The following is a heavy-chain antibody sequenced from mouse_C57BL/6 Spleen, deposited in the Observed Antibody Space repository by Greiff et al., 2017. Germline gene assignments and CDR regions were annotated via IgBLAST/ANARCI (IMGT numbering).Heavy chain of an antibody. V-gene: IGHV8-12*01. CDR3: ARQYYYGRGAWFAY. J-gene: IGHJ3*01. CDR2: IYWDDDK. D-gene: IGHD1-1*01. CDR1: GFSLSTSGMG. Sequence: QVQLKESGPGILQSSQTLSLTCSFSGFSLSTSGMGVSWIRQPSGKGLEWLAHIYWDDDKRYNPSLKSRLTISKDTSRNQVFLKITSVDTADTATYYCARQYYYGRGAWFAYWGQGTLVTVSA.